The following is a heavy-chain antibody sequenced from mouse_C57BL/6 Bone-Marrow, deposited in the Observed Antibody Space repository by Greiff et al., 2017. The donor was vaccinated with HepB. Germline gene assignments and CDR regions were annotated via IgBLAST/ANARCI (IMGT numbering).Heavy chain of an antibody. CDR1: GFTFSSYA. V-gene: IGHV5-4*03. CDR3: ARGWLLREDY. D-gene: IGHD2-3*01. Sequence: EVKLVESGGGLVKPGGSLKLSCAASGFTFSSYAMSWVRQTPEKRLEWVATISDGGSYTYYPDNVKGRFTISRDNAKNHLYLQMSHLKSEDTAMYYCARGWLLREDYWGQGTSVTVSS. CDR2: ISDGGSYT. J-gene: IGHJ4*01.